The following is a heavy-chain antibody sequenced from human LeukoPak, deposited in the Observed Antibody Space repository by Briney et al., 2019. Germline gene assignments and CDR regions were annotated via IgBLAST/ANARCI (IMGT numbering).Heavy chain of an antibody. CDR1: GYIFTNYG. Sequence: ASVKVSCKASGYIFTNYGLTWVRQAPGQGLEWMGWISAYNGNTNYAQKLQGRVTMTTDTSTSTAYMELRSLRSDDTAVYYCARDSYYYDSSGYYVDYWGQGTLVTVSS. D-gene: IGHD3-22*01. CDR2: ISAYNGNT. J-gene: IGHJ4*02. V-gene: IGHV1-18*01. CDR3: ARDSYYYDSSGYYVDY.